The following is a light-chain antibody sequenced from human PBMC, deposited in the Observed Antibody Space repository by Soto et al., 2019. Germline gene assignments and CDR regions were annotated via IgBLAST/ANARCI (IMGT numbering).Light chain of an antibody. V-gene: IGKV1-39*01. CDR1: QSIRIA. CDR2: GTS. J-gene: IGKJ3*01. CDR3: QQSFTKPYT. Sequence: DIQMTQSPPSLSASGGHTVTITCRASQSIRIALNWYQQKPGKAPNLLIYGTSYLRSGVPSRFSGSASGTDFTLTISGLQPEDFATYYCQQSFTKPYTFGPGTRVDF.